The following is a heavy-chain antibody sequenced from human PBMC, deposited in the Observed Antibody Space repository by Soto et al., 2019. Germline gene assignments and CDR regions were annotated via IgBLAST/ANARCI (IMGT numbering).Heavy chain of an antibody. J-gene: IGHJ4*02. V-gene: IGHV4-39*01. Sequence: SETLSLTCTVSGGSISSSSYYWGWIRQPPGKGLEWIGSIYYSGSTYYNPSLKSRVTISVDTSKNQFSLKLSSVTAADTAVYYCARLDSSRLYSFDFPGTGTLVIVSS. CDR2: IYYSGST. CDR1: GGSISSSSYY. CDR3: ARLDSSRLYSFDF. D-gene: IGHD6-13*01.